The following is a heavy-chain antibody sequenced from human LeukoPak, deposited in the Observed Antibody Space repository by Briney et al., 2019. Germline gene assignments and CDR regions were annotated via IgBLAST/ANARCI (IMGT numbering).Heavy chain of an antibody. J-gene: IGHJ4*02. CDR3: ARVRGRITIFGVVNTRGYYFDY. D-gene: IGHD3-3*01. CDR2: MNPNSGNT. Sequence: ASVKVSCKASGYTFTSYDINWVRQATGQGLEWMGWMNPNSGNTGYAQKFQGRVTMTRNTSISTAYMELSSLRSEDTAVYYCARVRGRITIFGVVNTRGYYFDYWGQGTLVTVSS. V-gene: IGHV1-8*01. CDR1: GYTFTSYD.